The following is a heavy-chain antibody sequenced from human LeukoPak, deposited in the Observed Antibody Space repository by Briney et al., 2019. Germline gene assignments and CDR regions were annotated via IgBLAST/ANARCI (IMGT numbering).Heavy chain of an antibody. CDR1: GGSISSYY. Sequence: SETLSLTCTVSGGSISSYYWNWIRQPAGKGLEWIGRIYTSGSTNYNPSLKSRVTMSVDTSKNQFSLKLSSVTAADTAVYYCARDLLQLGPSFYYYMDVWGKGTTVTVSS. V-gene: IGHV4-4*07. D-gene: IGHD6-6*01. CDR3: ARDLLQLGPSFYYYMDV. CDR2: IYTSGST. J-gene: IGHJ6*03.